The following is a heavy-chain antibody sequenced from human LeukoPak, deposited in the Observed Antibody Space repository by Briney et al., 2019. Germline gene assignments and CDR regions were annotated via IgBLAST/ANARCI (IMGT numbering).Heavy chain of an antibody. CDR1: GGAISSSSYY. CDR2: IHYSGST. V-gene: IGHV4-39*01. Sequence: SETLSLTRTVSGGAISSSSYYWGWIRQPPGKGLEWIGTIHYSGSTYYNPPLKSRVTISVDTSKNQFSLKLSSVTAADTAVYYCARSDDYGDGGGHFDYWGQGTLVTVSS. D-gene: IGHD4-17*01. J-gene: IGHJ4*02. CDR3: ARSDDYGDGGGHFDY.